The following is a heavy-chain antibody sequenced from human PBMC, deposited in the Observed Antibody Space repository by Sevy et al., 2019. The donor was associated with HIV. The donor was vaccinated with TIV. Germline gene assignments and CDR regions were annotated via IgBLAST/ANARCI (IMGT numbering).Heavy chain of an antibody. Sequence: SETLSLTCTVSGGSISRSTYYWGWIRQPPGKGLGWIASIYYSGSTYYNVSLESRVTISVDMSKNQFSLRLSSVTAADTAVYYCARHGGIAVATLDYWGQRTLVTVSS. D-gene: IGHD6-19*01. CDR1: GGSISRSTYY. V-gene: IGHV4-39*01. J-gene: IGHJ4*02. CDR2: IYYSGST. CDR3: ARHGGIAVATLDY.